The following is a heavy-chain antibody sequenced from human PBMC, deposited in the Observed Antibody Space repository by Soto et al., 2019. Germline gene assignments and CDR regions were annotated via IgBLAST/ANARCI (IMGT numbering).Heavy chain of an antibody. V-gene: IGHV3-30-3*01. CDR2: ISYDGSNK. D-gene: IGHD5-18*01. CDR3: ARDGPGMVTPFDY. CDR1: GFTFSSYA. Sequence: GGSLRLSCAASGFTFSSYAMHWVRQAPGKGLEWVAVISYDGSNKYYADSVKGRFTISRDNSKNTLYLQMNSLRAEDTAVYYCARDGPGMVTPFDYWGQGTLVTVSS. J-gene: IGHJ4*02.